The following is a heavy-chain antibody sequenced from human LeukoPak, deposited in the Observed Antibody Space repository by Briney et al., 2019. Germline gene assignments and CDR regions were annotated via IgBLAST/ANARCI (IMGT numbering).Heavy chain of an antibody. CDR1: GYSFTSYW. V-gene: IGHV5-10-1*01. Sequence: GESLKISCKGSGYSFTSYWISWVRQMPGKGLEWMGRIDPSDSYTNYSPSFQGHVTISADKSISTAYLQWGSLKASDTAMYYCARHPMITFGGVIVIGPWFDPWGQGTLVTVSS. CDR3: ARHPMITFGGVIVIGPWFDP. D-gene: IGHD3-16*02. CDR2: IDPSDSYT. J-gene: IGHJ5*02.